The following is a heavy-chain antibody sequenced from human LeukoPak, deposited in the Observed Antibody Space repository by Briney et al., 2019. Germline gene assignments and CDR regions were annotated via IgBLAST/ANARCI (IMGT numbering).Heavy chain of an antibody. Sequence: PGGSLRLSCAASGFTFSSYGMHWVRQAPGKGLEWVAFIRYDGSNKYYADSVKGRFTISRDNSKNTLYLRMNSLRAEDTAIYYCAKRIVVVVAATYYWDQGTLVTVSS. CDR3: AKRIVVVVAATYY. CDR2: IRYDGSNK. CDR1: GFTFSSYG. J-gene: IGHJ4*02. D-gene: IGHD2-15*01. V-gene: IGHV3-30*02.